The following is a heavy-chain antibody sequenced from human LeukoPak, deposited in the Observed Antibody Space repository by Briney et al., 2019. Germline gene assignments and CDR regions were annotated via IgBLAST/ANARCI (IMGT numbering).Heavy chain of an antibody. D-gene: IGHD4-17*01. J-gene: IGHJ4*02. CDR3: AKTDYGDYTTFDY. Sequence: GGSLRLSCAASGFTFSSYGMHWVRQAPGKGLEWVAVIWYDGSNKYYADSVKGRFTISRDNSKNTLYLQMNSLRAEDTAVYYCAKTDYGDYTTFDYWGQGTLVTVSS. CDR1: GFTFSSYG. CDR2: IWYDGSNK. V-gene: IGHV3-33*06.